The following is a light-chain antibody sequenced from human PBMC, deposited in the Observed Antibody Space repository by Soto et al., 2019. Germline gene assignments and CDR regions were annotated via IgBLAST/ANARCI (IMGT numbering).Light chain of an antibody. Sequence: MPQSPSSLTASVGDRVTITCRATLNISNYLNWYQQKPGKAPQVLIYAASSSRRGAPTTFSGSGCGTDFTLTISIMHLEHFAFDDCQRSYCTRWTFGGGTKVDIK. CDR3: QRSYCTRWT. V-gene: IGKV1-39*01. CDR1: LNISNY. CDR2: AAS. J-gene: IGKJ4*01.